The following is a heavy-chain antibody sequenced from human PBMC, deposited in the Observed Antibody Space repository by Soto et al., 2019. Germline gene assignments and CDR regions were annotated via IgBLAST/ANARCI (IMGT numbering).Heavy chain of an antibody. Sequence: GGSLRLSCAASGFTFSSYDMHWVRQAPGKGLEWVSAIGTAGDTYYPGSVKGRFTISREKAKNSLYLQMPSLRAGDTAVYYCARGGTSRHGYYYYSFDPWGQGTPVTVSS. D-gene: IGHD2-2*01. CDR3: ARGGTSRHGYYYYSFDP. J-gene: IGHJ6*03. V-gene: IGHV3-13*01. CDR1: GFTFSSYD. CDR2: IGTAGDT.